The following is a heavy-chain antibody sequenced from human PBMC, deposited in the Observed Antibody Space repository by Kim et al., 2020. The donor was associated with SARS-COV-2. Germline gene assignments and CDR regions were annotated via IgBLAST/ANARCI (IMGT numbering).Heavy chain of an antibody. CDR1: GGSISSGGYY. D-gene: IGHD3-22*01. Sequence: SQTLSLSCTVSGGSISSGGYYWSWIRQHPGKGLEWIGYIYYSGSTYYNPSLKSRVTISVDTSKNQFSLKLSSVTAADTAVYYCARTPITMIVVVDAFDIWGQGTMVTVSS. J-gene: IGHJ3*02. CDR3: ARTPITMIVVVDAFDI. V-gene: IGHV4-31*03. CDR2: IYYSGST.